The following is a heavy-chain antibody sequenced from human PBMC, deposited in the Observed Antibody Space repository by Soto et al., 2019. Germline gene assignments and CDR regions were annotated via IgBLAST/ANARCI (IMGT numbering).Heavy chain of an antibody. CDR1: GYTFTSYA. V-gene: IGHV1-3*01. Sequence: GASVKVSCKASGYTFTSYAMHWVRQAPGQRLEWMGWINAGNGNTKYSQKFQGRVTITRDTSASTAYMELSSLRSEDTAVYYCAIRYCSSTSCSYYFDYWGQGTLVTVSS. D-gene: IGHD2-2*01. J-gene: IGHJ4*02. CDR3: AIRYCSSTSCSYYFDY. CDR2: INAGNGNT.